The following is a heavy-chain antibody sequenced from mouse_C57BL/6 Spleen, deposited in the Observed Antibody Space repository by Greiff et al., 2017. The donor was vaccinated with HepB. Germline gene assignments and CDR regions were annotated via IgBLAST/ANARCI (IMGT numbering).Heavy chain of an antibody. Sequence: EVKLQQSGPELVKPGASVKISCKASGYTFTDYYMNWVKQSHGKSLEWIGDINPNNGGTSYNQKFKGKATLTVDKSSSTAYMELRSLTSEDSAVYYCARGGYSPFSCWGQGTLVTVSA. D-gene: IGHD1-1*01. CDR2: INPNNGGT. V-gene: IGHV1-26*01. J-gene: IGHJ3*01. CDR3: ARGGYSPFSC. CDR1: GYTFTDYY.